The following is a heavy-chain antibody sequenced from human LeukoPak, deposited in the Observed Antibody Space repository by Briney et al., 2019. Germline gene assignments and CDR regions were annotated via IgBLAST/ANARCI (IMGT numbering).Heavy chain of an antibody. CDR3: ARRLGYCSSTSCYLTWFDP. D-gene: IGHD2-2*01. J-gene: IGHJ5*02. Sequence: SETLSLTCAVYGGSFCGYYWSWIRQPPGKGLEWIGEINHSGSTNYNPSLKSRVTISVDTSKNQFSLKLSSVTAADTAVYYCARRLGYCSSTSCYLTWFDPWGQGTLVTVSS. V-gene: IGHV4-34*01. CDR1: GGSFCGYY. CDR2: INHSGST.